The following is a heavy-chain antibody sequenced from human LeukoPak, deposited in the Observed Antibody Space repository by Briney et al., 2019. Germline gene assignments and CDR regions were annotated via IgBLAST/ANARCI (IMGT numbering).Heavy chain of an antibody. D-gene: IGHD2-2*01. CDR1: GYSFTSYW. CDR2: IYPGDSDT. V-gene: IGHV5-51*01. Sequence: GESLQISCKGSGYSFTSYWIGWVRQMPGKGLEWMGIIYPGDSDTRYSPSFQGQVTISADKSISTAYLQWSSLKASDTAMYYCERGGYCSSTSCIGGFDYWGPGTLVTVSS. CDR3: ERGGYCSSTSCIGGFDY. J-gene: IGHJ4*02.